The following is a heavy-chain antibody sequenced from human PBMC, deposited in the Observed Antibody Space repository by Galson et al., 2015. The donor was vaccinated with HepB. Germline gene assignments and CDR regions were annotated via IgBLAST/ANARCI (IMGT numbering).Heavy chain of an antibody. CDR2: IYYSGST. CDR1: GGSISSYY. CDR3: ARLRRYYDSSGYYYAFDI. V-gene: IGHV4-59*01. Sequence: LSLTCTVSGGSISSYYWSWIRQPPGKGLEWIGYIYYSGSTNYNPSLKSRVTISVDTSKNQFSLKLSSVTAADTAVYYCARLRRYYDSSGYYYAFDIWGQGTMVTVSS. J-gene: IGHJ3*02. D-gene: IGHD3-22*01.